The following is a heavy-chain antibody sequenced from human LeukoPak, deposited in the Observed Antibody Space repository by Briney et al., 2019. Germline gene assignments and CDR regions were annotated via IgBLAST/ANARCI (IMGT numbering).Heavy chain of an antibody. Sequence: ASVKVSCKASGGTFSSYAISWVRRAPGQGLEWMGGIIPIFGTANYAQKFQGRVTITADKSTSTAYMELSSLRSEDTAVYYCAKEAGEQLVRGGGRFDPWDQGTLVTVSS. J-gene: IGHJ5*02. D-gene: IGHD6-6*01. CDR1: GGTFSSYA. V-gene: IGHV1-69*06. CDR2: IIPIFGTA. CDR3: AKEAGEQLVRGGGRFDP.